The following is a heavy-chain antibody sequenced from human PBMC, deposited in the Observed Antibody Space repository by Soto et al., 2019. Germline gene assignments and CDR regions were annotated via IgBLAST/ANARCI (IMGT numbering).Heavy chain of an antibody. D-gene: IGHD2-21*02. CDR3: AKDSRAFCGGDCSKDC. CDR2: TSFSGGRT. CDR1: GFIFSNYA. J-gene: IGHJ4*02. V-gene: IGHV3-23*01. Sequence: GGALRLSCAASGFIFSNYAMTWFRQGPGRGLEWVSTTSFSGGRTYYADSVKGRFTISRDNSNNTLFLQMSSLRAEDTAIYYCAKDSRAFCGGDCSKDCWGQGTLVTVSS.